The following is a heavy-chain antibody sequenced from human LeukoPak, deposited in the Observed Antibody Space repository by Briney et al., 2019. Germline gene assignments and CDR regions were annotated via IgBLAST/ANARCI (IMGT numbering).Heavy chain of an antibody. CDR1: GFTFSSYA. D-gene: IGHD3-22*01. J-gene: IGHJ4*02. CDR3: AKAHSMIVAFDY. V-gene: IGHV3-23*01. Sequence: GGSLRLSCAASGFTFSSYAMSWVRQAPGKGLEWVSAISGSGGSTYYADSVKGRFTISRDNSKNTLYLEMNSLRAEDTAVYYCAKAHSMIVAFDYWGQGTLVTVSS. CDR2: ISGSGGST.